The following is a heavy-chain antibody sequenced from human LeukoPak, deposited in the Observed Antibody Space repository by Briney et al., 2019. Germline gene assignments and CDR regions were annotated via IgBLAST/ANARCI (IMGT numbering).Heavy chain of an antibody. J-gene: IGHJ4*02. D-gene: IGHD5-12*01. V-gene: IGHV3-7*03. Sequence: GGSLRLSCAVSGFTFSTNWLSWGGRAPGKGREGWADIKQDRGVKNYVPSVKGRFTISRDNAKNSLYLQMNSLRADDTAMYYCVRGGYGPDDWGQGTLVTVSS. CDR1: GFTFSTNW. CDR2: IKQDRGVK. CDR3: VRGGYGPDD.